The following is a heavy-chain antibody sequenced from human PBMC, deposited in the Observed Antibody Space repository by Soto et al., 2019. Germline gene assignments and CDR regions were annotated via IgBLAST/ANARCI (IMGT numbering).Heavy chain of an antibody. Sequence: SETLSLTCTVSGGSISSYYGSWIRQPPGKGLEWIGYIYYSGSTNYNPSLKSRVTISVDTSKNQFSLKLSSVTAADTAVYYCARRTEATKYYFDYWGQGTLVTVSS. CDR3: ARRTEATKYYFDY. V-gene: IGHV4-59*08. CDR1: GGSISSYY. D-gene: IGHD4-17*01. J-gene: IGHJ4*02. CDR2: IYYSGST.